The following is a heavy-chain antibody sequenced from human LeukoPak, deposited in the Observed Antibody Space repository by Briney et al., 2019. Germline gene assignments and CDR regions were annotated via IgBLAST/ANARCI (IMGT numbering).Heavy chain of an antibody. V-gene: IGHV4-61*08. CDR2: VYYIANT. CDR3: ARTQSQSGSYRYYFGY. D-gene: IGHD1-26*01. J-gene: IGHJ4*02. CDR1: GASVGSAGYY. Sequence: PSETLSLTCTVSGASVGSAGYYWRWIRQPPGGGLEWIGYVYYIANTNYNPSLKSRVTMSVNPSRNQFSLKLNSVTAADTALYYCARTQSQSGSYRYYFGYWGQGTLVTVSS.